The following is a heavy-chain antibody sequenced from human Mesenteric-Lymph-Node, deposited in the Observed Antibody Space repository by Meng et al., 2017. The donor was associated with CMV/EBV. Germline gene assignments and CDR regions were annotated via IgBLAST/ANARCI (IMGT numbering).Heavy chain of an antibody. V-gene: IGHV1-2*02. CDR1: GYTFTAYY. CDR3: AREAGDFDH. CDR2: IHPNSGGT. Sequence: ASVKVSCKASGYTFTAYYMHWVRQAPGHAPEWMGWIHPNSGGTDYAQKFQGRVTLTRDTSITTAYMDLSGLRPDDTAVYYCAREAGDFDHWGQGPLVTFSS. D-gene: IGHD3-10*01. J-gene: IGHJ4*02.